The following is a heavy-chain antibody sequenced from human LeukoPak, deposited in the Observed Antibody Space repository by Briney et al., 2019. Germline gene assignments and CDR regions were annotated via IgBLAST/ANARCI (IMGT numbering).Heavy chain of an antibody. V-gene: IGHV1-18*01. CDR3: ARTRVHPDY. CDR1: GYTFTSYG. J-gene: IGHJ4*02. CDR2: ISAYNGNT. D-gene: IGHD1-1*01. Sequence: ASVKVSCKASGYTFTSYGISWVRQAPGQGLEWMGWISAYNGNTNYAQKLQGRVTMTRDTSNSTAYMELSRLRSDDAAVYYCARTRVHPDYWGQGTLVTVSS.